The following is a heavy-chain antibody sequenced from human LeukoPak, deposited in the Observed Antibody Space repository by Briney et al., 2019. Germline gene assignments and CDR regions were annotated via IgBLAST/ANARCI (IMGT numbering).Heavy chain of an antibody. CDR2: IWYDGSNK. V-gene: IGHV3-33*01. CDR3: AREKTYSSSSGSFDY. D-gene: IGHD6-6*01. Sequence: GGSLRLSCAASGFTFSSYGMHWVRQAPGKGLEWVAVIWYDGSNKYYADSVKGRFTISRDNSKNTLSLQMNSLRVEDTAVYFCAREKTYSSSSGSFDYWGQGTLVTVSS. J-gene: IGHJ4*02. CDR1: GFTFSSYG.